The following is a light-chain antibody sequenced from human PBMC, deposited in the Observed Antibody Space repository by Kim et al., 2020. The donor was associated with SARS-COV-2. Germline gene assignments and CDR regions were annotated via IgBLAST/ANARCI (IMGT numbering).Light chain of an antibody. CDR1: QSVSSSY. CDR3: QQYGSSPGT. V-gene: IGKV3-20*01. J-gene: IGKJ1*01. CDR2: GAS. Sequence: SPGERATLSCWASQSVSSSYLAWYQQKPGQAPRLLIYGASSRATGIPDRFSGSGSGTDFTLTISRLEPEDFAVYYCQQYGSSPGTFGQGTKVEIK.